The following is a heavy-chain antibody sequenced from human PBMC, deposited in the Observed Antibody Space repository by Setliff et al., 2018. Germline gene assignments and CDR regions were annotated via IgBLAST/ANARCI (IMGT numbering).Heavy chain of an antibody. J-gene: IGHJ3*02. Sequence: SETLSLTCTVSGGSISSYYWSWIRQPPGKRLEWIGYIYYSGSTNYNPSLESRVTISVDTSKNQFSLRLNSATAADTAVYYCARDLYDYVWGTYRYHDAFDIWGQGTMVTVSS. D-gene: IGHD3-16*02. CDR2: IYYSGST. CDR1: GGSISSYY. CDR3: ARDLYDYVWGTYRYHDAFDI. V-gene: IGHV4-59*01.